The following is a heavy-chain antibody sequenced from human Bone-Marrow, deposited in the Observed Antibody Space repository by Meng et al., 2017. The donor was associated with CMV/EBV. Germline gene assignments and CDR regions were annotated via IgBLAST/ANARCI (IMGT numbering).Heavy chain of an antibody. CDR3: ARGYASGYPF. D-gene: IGHD3-3*01. V-gene: IGHV4-59*12. J-gene: IGHJ4*02. CDR2: IYYSGST. Sequence: GSLRLSCTVSGGSISSYYWSWIRQPPGKGLEWIGYIYYSGSTNYNPSLKSRVTISVDTSKNQFSLKLSSVTAADTAVYYCARGYASGYPFWGQGTLVTISS. CDR1: GGSISSYY.